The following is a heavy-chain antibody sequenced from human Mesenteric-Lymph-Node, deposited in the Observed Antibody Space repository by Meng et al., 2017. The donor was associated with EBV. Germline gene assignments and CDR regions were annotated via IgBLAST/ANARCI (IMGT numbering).Heavy chain of an antibody. CDR1: GYIFTTHG. J-gene: IGHJ4*02. Sequence: GKLVEAGAEVQKPGASVKGSCKASGYIFTTHGSSWVRQAPGQGLEWMGWISPYNDNTNSAQKFQGRVTMTIDTSTRTAYLELRSLRADDTAMYYCARSFAAAAKFDYWGQGTLVTVSS. CDR3: ARSFAAAAKFDY. V-gene: IGHV1-18*01. D-gene: IGHD6-13*01. CDR2: ISPYNDNT.